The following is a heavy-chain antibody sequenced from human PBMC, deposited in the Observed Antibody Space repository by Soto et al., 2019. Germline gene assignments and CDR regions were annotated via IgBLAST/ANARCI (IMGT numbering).Heavy chain of an antibody. CDR1: GGSFSCYC. J-gene: IGHJ5*02. Sequence: SETLSLTCAVYGGSFSCYCLSWIRQPPGKGLEWIGEINHSGSTNYNPSLKSRVTISVDTSKNQFSLKLSSVTAADTAVYYCARKSIAARGNWFDPWGQGTLVTVSS. D-gene: IGHD6-6*01. CDR2: INHSGST. V-gene: IGHV4-34*01. CDR3: ARKSIAARGNWFDP.